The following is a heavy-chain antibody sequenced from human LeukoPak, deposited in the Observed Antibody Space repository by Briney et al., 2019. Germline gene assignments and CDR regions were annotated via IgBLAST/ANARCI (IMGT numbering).Heavy chain of an antibody. CDR1: GGSISSYY. D-gene: IGHD3-9*01. CDR3: ASSHYDILTGSFQNWFDP. J-gene: IGHJ5*02. Sequence: PSETLSLTCTVSGGSISSYYWSWIRQPPGKGLEWIGYIYYSGSTNYNPSLKSRVTISVDTSKNQFPLKLSSVTAADTAVYYCASSHYDILTGSFQNWFDPWGQGTLVTVSS. CDR2: IYYSGST. V-gene: IGHV4-59*08.